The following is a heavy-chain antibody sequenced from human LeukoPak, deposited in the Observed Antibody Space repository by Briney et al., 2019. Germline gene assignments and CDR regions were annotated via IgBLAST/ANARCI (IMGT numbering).Heavy chain of an antibody. CDR2: IYTGGST. CDR3: ARGLVGTTGEQNWFDP. J-gene: IGHJ5*02. V-gene: IGHV4-4*07. CDR1: AGSISSYY. D-gene: IGHD1-26*01. Sequence: PSETLSLTCTVSAGSISSYYWSWIRQPAGKGLEWIGRIYTGGSTNYNPSLKSRVTISVDKSKNQFSLKLSSVTAADTAVYYCARGLVGTTGEQNWFDPWGQGTLVTVSS.